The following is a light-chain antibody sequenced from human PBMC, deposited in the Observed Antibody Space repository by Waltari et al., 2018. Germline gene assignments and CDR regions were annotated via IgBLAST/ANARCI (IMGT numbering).Light chain of an antibody. Sequence: DIVMTQSPDSLAVSLGERDTINCKSSQTVLYSSNNKNYLAWYQQKPGQPPKLLIYWASTRESVVPDRFSGSGSGTDFTLTISSLQAEDVAVYYCQQYYSTPWTFGQGTKVEIK. CDR1: QTVLYSSNNKNY. CDR3: QQYYSTPWT. J-gene: IGKJ1*01. V-gene: IGKV4-1*01. CDR2: WAS.